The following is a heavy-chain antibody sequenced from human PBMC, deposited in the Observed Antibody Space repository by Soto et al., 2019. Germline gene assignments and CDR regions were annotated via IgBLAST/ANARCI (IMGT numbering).Heavy chain of an antibody. CDR1: GYTFTSYY. Sequence: SVKVSCKASGYTFTSYYMHWVRQAPGQGLEWMGIINPSGGSTSYAQKFQGRVTITRDTSTSTVYLELSSLRSEDTAVYFCARHYYDSSGYYSSALYAFDIWGQGTMVTVSS. CDR2: INPSGGST. V-gene: IGHV1-46*01. CDR3: ARHYYDSSGYYSSALYAFDI. D-gene: IGHD3-22*01. J-gene: IGHJ3*02.